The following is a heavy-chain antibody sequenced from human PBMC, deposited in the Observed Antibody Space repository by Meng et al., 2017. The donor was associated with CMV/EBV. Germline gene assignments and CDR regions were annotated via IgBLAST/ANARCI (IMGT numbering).Heavy chain of an antibody. J-gene: IGHJ4*02. D-gene: IGHD3-9*01. V-gene: IGHV4-39*07. CDR1: GGSISSSSYY. Sequence: QRPLQESGPGVVKPSGTLSLTCTVSGGSISSSSYYWGWIRQPPGKGLEWIGSIYYSGSTYYNPSLKRRVTRSVDTSKNQFSLKLSSVTAADTAVCYCARDAGHYDILTGYSYWGQGTLVTVSS. CDR3: ARDAGHYDILTGYSY. CDR2: IYYSGST.